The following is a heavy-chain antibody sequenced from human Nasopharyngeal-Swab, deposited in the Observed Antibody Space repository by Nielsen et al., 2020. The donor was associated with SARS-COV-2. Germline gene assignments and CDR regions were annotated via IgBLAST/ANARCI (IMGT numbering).Heavy chain of an antibody. CDR3: ARGYSSGWYFD. J-gene: IGHJ4*02. D-gene: IGHD6-19*01. Sequence: GESLKISCAASGFTFSSYWMSWVRQAPGKGLEWVANIKQDGSEKYYVDSVKGRFTISRDNAKNSLYLQMNSLRAEDTAVYYCARGYSSGWYFDWGQGTLVTVSS. CDR2: IKQDGSEK. V-gene: IGHV3-7*03. CDR1: GFTFSSYW.